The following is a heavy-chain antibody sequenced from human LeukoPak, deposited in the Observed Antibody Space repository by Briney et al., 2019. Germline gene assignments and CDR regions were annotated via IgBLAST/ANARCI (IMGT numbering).Heavy chain of an antibody. Sequence: GGSLRLSCAASGFTFSSYAMSWVRQAPGKGLGWVSAISGSGGSTYYADSVKGRFTISRDNSKNTLYLQMNSLRAEDTAVYYCAKAPNYDILTGYYPFDYWGQGTLVTVSS. V-gene: IGHV3-23*01. CDR2: ISGSGGST. J-gene: IGHJ4*02. CDR1: GFTFSSYA. D-gene: IGHD3-9*01. CDR3: AKAPNYDILTGYYPFDY.